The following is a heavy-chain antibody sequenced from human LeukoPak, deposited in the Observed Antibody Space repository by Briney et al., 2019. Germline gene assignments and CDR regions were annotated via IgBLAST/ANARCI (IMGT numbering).Heavy chain of an antibody. Sequence: PGGSLRLSCGASTFTFSSYAMSWVRQAPGKGLEWVSAISGSGGSTYYADSVKGRFTISRDNSKNSLYLQMNSLRAEDTAVYYCAKDVYCSAGSCFSANDAFDIWGQGTMVSVSS. D-gene: IGHD2-15*01. V-gene: IGHV3-23*01. CDR3: AKDVYCSAGSCFSANDAFDI. J-gene: IGHJ3*02. CDR1: TFTFSSYA. CDR2: ISGSGGST.